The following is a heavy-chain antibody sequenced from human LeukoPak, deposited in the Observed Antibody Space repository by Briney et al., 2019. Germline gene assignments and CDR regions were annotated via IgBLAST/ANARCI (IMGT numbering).Heavy chain of an antibody. V-gene: IGHV3-48*01. CDR2: ISASRDIT. J-gene: IGHJ4*02. Sequence: GGSLRLSCAASGFNYSSYTMNWVRQAPGMGLEWLSYISASRDITYYADSVKGRFTISRDNAKNTLYLQMNSLRAEDTAVYYCAKGHLNYYYDSSGYYLFDYWGQGALVTVSS. D-gene: IGHD3-22*01. CDR3: AKGHLNYYYDSSGYYLFDY. CDR1: GFNYSSYT.